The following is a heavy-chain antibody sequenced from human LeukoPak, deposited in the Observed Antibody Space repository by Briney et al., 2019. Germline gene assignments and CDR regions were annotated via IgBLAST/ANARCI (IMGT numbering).Heavy chain of an antibody. CDR2: MNPNSGNT. V-gene: IGHV1-8*03. D-gene: IGHD6-6*01. CDR1: GYTFTTYD. CDR3: ARGASRSFDY. Sequence: GASVEVSCKASGYTFTTYDINWVRQATGQGLEWMGWMNPNSGNTGYAQKFRGRLIITRDTSISTAYMELSSLRSEDTAVYYCARGASRSFDYWGQGTLVTVSS. J-gene: IGHJ4*02.